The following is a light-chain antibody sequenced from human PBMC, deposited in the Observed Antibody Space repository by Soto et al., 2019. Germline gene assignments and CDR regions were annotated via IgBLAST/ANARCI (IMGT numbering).Light chain of an antibody. J-gene: IGLJ1*01. CDR3: SSYAGNKNV. CDR1: SSDVGGYNY. V-gene: IGLV2-8*01. Sequence: QSALTQPPSASGSPRQSVTISCTGTSSDVGGYNYVSWYQQHPGKAPKLMIYEVSKRPSGVPDRFSGSKSGNTASLTVSGLQAEDEADYYCSSYAGNKNVFGTGTKLTVL. CDR2: EVS.